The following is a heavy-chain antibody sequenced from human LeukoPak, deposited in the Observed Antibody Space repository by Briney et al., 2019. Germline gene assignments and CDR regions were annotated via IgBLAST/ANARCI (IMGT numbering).Heavy chain of an antibody. V-gene: IGHV3-23*01. CDR3: AKDPLLWFGESYFDY. CDR2: ISGSGGST. D-gene: IGHD3-10*01. Sequence: GGSLRLSCAASGFTFSSYAMSWVRQAPGKGLEWVSAISGSGGSTYYADSVKGRFTISRDNSKSTLYLQMNSLRAEDTAVYYCAKDPLLWFGESYFDYWGRGTLVTVSS. J-gene: IGHJ4*02. CDR1: GFTFSSYA.